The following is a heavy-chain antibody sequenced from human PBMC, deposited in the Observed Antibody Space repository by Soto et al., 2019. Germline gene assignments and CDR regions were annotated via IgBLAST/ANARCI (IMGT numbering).Heavy chain of an antibody. CDR3: AKDRSITMVRYGMDV. J-gene: IGHJ6*02. CDR1: GFTFSSYG. CDR2: KTYDGSNK. D-gene: IGHD3-10*01. Sequence: GGSLRLSCAASGFTFSSYGMHWVRQAPGKRLEWVAVKTYDGSNKYYADSVKGRFTISRDNFKNTLYLQMNSLRAEDTAVYYCAKDRSITMVRYGMDVWGQGTTVTVSS. V-gene: IGHV3-30*18.